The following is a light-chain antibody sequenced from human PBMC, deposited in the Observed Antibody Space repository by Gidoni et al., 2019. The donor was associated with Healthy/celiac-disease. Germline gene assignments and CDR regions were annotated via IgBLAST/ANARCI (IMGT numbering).Light chain of an antibody. CDR3: HQYNSYWT. CDR1: QSISSW. CDR2: KAS. V-gene: IGKV1-5*03. J-gene: IGKJ1*01. Sequence: DIQMTQSPSTLSASVGDRVTIKCRASQSISSWLAWYQQKPGKAPKLLIYKASSLESGGPSRFSGSGSGTEFTLPISSLQPDDFATYYCHQYNSYWTFGQGTKVEIK.